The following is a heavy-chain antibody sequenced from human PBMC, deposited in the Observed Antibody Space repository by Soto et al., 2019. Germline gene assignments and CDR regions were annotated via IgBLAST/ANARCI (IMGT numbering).Heavy chain of an antibody. D-gene: IGHD2-2*01. Sequence: GGSLRLSCSASGFTFSTHSVRWVRQAPGKGRGWVSYISSSRSTTYYVDSVKRRFTIPRDNAKNSLYLQMNSLRAEDTALYYCARGYCGRTNCYGAFDIWGQGTMVTVSS. CDR1: GFTFSTHS. CDR2: ISSSRSTT. V-gene: IGHV3-48*01. CDR3: ARGYCGRTNCYGAFDI. J-gene: IGHJ3*02.